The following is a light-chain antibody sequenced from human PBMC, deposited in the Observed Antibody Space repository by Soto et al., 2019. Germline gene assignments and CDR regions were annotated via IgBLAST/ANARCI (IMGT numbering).Light chain of an antibody. CDR3: AAWDDSLNGRL. V-gene: IGLV1-44*01. J-gene: IGLJ2*01. CDR1: GSNIGSNA. CDR2: SNT. Sequence: QSVLTQPPSASGTPGQRVTFSCSGSGSNIGSNAVNWYQQLPGTAPKLLIYSNTQRPSGVPDRFSGSKSGTSASLAISGLQSGDEADYYCAAWDDSLNGRLFGGGTKLTVL.